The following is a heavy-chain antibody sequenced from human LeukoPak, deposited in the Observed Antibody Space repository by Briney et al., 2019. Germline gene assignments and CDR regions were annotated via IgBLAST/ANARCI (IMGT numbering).Heavy chain of an antibody. V-gene: IGHV5-51*01. Sequence: GESLKISCKASGYSFTTYWIGWVRQVPGKGLEWVGIIYPADSTAKYSPSFQGQVTISVDKSISTAYLQWSRLEASDTAVYYCARRVLGLGSSWYYFDYWGQGTLVTVSS. D-gene: IGHD6-13*01. CDR2: IYPADSTA. CDR3: ARRVLGLGSSWYYFDY. J-gene: IGHJ4*02. CDR1: GYSFTTYW.